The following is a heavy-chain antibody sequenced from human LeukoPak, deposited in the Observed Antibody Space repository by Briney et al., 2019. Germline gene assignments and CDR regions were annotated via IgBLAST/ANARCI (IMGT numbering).Heavy chain of an antibody. CDR2: IIPIFGTA. CDR3: ARDNAGYYPRYYYYYYMDV. V-gene: IGHV1-69*13. J-gene: IGHJ6*03. Sequence: SVKVSCKASGGTFSSYAISWVRQAPGQGLEWMGGIIPIFGTANYAQKFQGRVTITADESTSTAYMELSSLRSEDTAVYYCARDNAGYYPRYYYYYYMDVWGKGTTVTVSS. CDR1: GGTFSSYA. D-gene: IGHD3-3*01.